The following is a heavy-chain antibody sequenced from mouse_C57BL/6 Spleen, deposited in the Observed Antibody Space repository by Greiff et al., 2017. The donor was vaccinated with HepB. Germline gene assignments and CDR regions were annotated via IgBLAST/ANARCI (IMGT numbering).Heavy chain of an antibody. Sequence: DVMLVESGGGFVQPGGSLKLSCAASGFTFSDYYMYWVRQTPEKRLEWVAYISNGGGSTYYPDTVKGRFTISRDNAKNTLYLQMSRLKSEDTAMYYCARDYDYDVGYAMDYWGQGTSVTVSS. CDR3: ARDYDYDVGYAMDY. CDR1: GFTFSDYY. CDR2: ISNGGGST. V-gene: IGHV5-12*01. J-gene: IGHJ4*01. D-gene: IGHD2-4*01.